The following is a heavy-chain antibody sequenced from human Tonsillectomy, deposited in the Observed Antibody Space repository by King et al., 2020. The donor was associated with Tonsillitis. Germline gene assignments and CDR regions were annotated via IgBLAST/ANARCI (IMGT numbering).Heavy chain of an antibody. CDR3: ARGWDGYNPSY. J-gene: IGHJ4*02. Sequence: VQLQESGPGLVKPSETLSLTCAVSGYSISSGYYWGWIRQPPGKGLEWIGSIYHSGSTYYNPSLKSRVTISVDTSQNQFSLKLSSVTAADTAVYYCARGWDGYNPSYWGQGTLVTVSS. CDR1: GYSISSGYY. CDR2: IYHSGST. V-gene: IGHV4-38-2*01. D-gene: IGHD5-24*01.